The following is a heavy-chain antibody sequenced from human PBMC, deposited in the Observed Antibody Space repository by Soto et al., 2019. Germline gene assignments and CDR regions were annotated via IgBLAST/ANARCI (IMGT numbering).Heavy chain of an antibody. CDR1: GFTFSRYE. V-gene: IGHV3-48*03. J-gene: IGHJ4*02. CDR3: TRVYDSSGYYYVFGY. D-gene: IGHD3-22*01. CDR2: ITSSGSAK. Sequence: EVQLVESGGGLVQPGGTLRLSCAASGFTFSRYEMNWVRQAPGKGLEWVSYITSSGSAKYYADSVKGQFTISRDNAKNSLYLQMSSLRAEDTAVYYCTRVYDSSGYYYVFGYWGPGTLFTVAS.